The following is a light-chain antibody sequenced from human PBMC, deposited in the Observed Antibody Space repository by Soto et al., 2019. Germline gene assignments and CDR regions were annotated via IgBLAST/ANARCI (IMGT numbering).Light chain of an antibody. CDR3: QQYNNWPPDT. J-gene: IGKJ2*01. Sequence: EIILTQSPASLSVSPGERATLSCRASQSVNNNLAWYQQKRGQAPRLLIYGAPTRATGIPGRFRGSGSGTEFTLTITSLQSEDFAVYFCQQYNNWPPDTFGQGTKVDIK. CDR2: GAP. V-gene: IGKV3-15*01. CDR1: QSVNNN.